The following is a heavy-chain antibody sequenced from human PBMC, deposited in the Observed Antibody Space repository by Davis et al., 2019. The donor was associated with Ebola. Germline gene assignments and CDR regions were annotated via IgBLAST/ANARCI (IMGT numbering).Heavy chain of an antibody. CDR3: AREHITMIVVVPSAFDI. Sequence: GESLKISCAASGFTFSDYYMSWIRQAPGKGLEWVSYISSSSSYTNYADSVKGRFTISRDNAKNSLYLQMNSLRAEDTAVYYCAREHITMIVVVPSAFDIWGQGTMVTVSS. CDR2: ISSSSSYT. J-gene: IGHJ3*02. D-gene: IGHD3-22*01. V-gene: IGHV3-11*06. CDR1: GFTFSDYY.